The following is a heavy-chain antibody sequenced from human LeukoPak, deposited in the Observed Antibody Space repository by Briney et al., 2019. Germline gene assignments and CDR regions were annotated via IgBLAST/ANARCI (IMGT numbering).Heavy chain of an antibody. V-gene: IGHV3-74*03. Sequence: GSLRLSCAASGLTLGNYWMHWVRHAPGKGLVWVSRGDGCGSHSTYADSVKGRFTISRDNAKNTLYLQMNRLTGEDTAVYYCAYSDHFDTWGQGTLVTVSS. CDR3: AYSDHFDT. J-gene: IGHJ4*02. CDR2: GDGCGSHS. CDR1: GLTLGNYW. D-gene: IGHD4-17*01.